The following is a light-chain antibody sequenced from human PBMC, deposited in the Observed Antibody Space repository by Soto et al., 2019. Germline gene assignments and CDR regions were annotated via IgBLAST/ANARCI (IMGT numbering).Light chain of an antibody. J-gene: IGKJ4*01. CDR2: DAS. CDR3: QQRATWPLT. CDR1: QSVSSY. V-gene: IGKV3-11*01. Sequence: EIVLTQSPATLSLSPGERATLSCRASQSVSSYLAWYQQKPGQAPRLLIYDASSSATGIQARFSGSGSGTDFTLTISSLEPEDFAVYYCQQRATWPLTFGGGTKVEIK.